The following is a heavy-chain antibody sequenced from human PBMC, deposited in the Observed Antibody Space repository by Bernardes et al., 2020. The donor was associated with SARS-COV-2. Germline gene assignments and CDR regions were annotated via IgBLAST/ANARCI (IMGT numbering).Heavy chain of an antibody. D-gene: IGHD3-10*01. CDR1: GFTFDDYA. CDR2: ISWNSGSI. V-gene: IGHV3-9*01. CDR3: AKLNSAFGDGVDY. Sequence: GGSLRLSCAASGFTFDDYAMHWVRQAPGKGLEWVSGISWNSGSIGYADSVKGRFTISRDNAKNSLYLQMNSLRAEDTALYYCAKLNSAFGDGVDYWGQGTLVTVSS. J-gene: IGHJ4*02.